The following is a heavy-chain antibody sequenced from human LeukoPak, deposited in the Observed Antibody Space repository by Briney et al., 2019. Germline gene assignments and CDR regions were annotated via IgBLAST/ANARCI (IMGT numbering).Heavy chain of an antibody. CDR2: INPNSGGT. D-gene: IGHD2-2*01. J-gene: IGHJ4*02. V-gene: IGHV1-2*04. CDR1: GYTFTGYY. CDR3: ARGPHVPAATIDYFDY. Sequence: ASVKVSCKASGYTFTGYYMHWVRQAPGQGLEWMGWINPNSGGTNYAQKFQGWVTMTRDTPISTAYMELSRLRSDDTAVYYCARGPHVPAATIDYFDYWGQGTLVTVSS.